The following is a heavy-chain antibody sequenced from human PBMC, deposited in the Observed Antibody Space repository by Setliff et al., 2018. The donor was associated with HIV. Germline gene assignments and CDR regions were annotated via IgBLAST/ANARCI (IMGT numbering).Heavy chain of an antibody. CDR3: AREVLRGGDDALGL. V-gene: IGHV3-66*01. CDR2: IYKAGKT. CDR1: GFRVTDTY. D-gene: IGHD3-10*01. J-gene: IGHJ3*01. Sequence: GGSLRLSCEASGFRVTDTYMAWVRQAPGKGLEWVTLIYKAGKTYYADSVKGRFTISRDDAKNSLFLQMNSLTVEDSAVYYCAREVLRGGDDALGLWGRGTVVTVSS.